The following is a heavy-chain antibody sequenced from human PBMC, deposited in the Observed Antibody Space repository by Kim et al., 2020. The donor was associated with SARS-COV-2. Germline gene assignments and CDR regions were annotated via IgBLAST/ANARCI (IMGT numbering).Heavy chain of an antibody. CDR2: ISYDGSNK. V-gene: IGHV3-30-3*01. CDR1: GFTFSSYA. Sequence: GGSLRLSCAASGFTFSSYAMHWVRQAPGKGLEWVAVISYDGSNKYYADSVKGRFTISRDNSKNTLYLQMNSLRAEDTAVYYCAGGGHSSGYYYNAFDIWGQGAMVTVSS. J-gene: IGHJ3*02. D-gene: IGHD3-22*01. CDR3: AGGGHSSGYYYNAFDI.